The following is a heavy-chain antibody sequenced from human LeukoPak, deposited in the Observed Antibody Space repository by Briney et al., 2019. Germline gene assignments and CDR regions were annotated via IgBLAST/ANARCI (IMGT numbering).Heavy chain of an antibody. J-gene: IGHJ6*03. V-gene: IGHV3-20*04. CDR3: AREAPAHGSGSYYSYYYYMDV. Sequence: GGSLRLSCAASGFTFDDYGMSWVRQAPGKGLEWVSGINWNGGSTGYADSVKGRFTISRDNAKNSLYLQMNSLRAEDTALYYCAREAPAHGSGSYYSYYYYMDVWGKGTTVTVSS. CDR1: GFTFDDYG. D-gene: IGHD3-10*01. CDR2: INWNGGST.